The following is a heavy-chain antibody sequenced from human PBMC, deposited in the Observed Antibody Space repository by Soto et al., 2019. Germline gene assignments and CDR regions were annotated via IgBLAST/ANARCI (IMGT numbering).Heavy chain of an antibody. J-gene: IGHJ4*02. CDR1: GFTFSSYA. CDR3: AKRYYDFWSGTKGHFDY. V-gene: IGHV3-23*01. CDR2: ISGRGGST. D-gene: IGHD3-3*01. Sequence: GGSLRLSCAASGFTFSSYAMSWVRQAPGKGLEWVSAISGRGGSTYYADSVKGRFTISRDNSKNTLYLQMNSLRAEDTAVYYCAKRYYDFWSGTKGHFDYWGQGTLVTVSS.